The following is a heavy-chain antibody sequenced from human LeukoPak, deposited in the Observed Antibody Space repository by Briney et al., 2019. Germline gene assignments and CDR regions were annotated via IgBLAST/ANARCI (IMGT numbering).Heavy chain of an antibody. CDR2: IYYKGTT. V-gene: IGHV4-59*01. J-gene: IGHJ4*02. Sequence: SETLSLTCTVSSGSISRYYWSWIRQPPGKGLEYIGHIYYKGTTDYNPSLKSRVTMSVDTSRNQFSLRLISVTASDTAVYFCAGAPNRHYFDYWGQGTLVAVSS. CDR1: SGSISRYY. CDR3: AGAPNRHYFDY.